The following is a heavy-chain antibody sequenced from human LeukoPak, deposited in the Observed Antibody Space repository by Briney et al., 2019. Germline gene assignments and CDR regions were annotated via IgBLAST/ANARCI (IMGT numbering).Heavy chain of an antibody. CDR2: INPSGGST. V-gene: IGHV1-46*01. CDR3: ARTGGSYPDLLWYFDL. J-gene: IGHJ2*01. CDR1: GYTFTSYY. D-gene: IGHD1-26*01. Sequence: ALVKVSCKASGYTFTSYYMHWVRQAPGQGLKWIGIINPSGGSTSYAQKFQGRVTMTRDTSTSTVYMELSSLRSEDTAVYYCARTGGSYPDLLWYFDLWGRRTLVTVSS.